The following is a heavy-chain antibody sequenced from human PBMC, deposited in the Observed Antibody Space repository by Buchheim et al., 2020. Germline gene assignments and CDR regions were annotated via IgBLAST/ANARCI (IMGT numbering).Heavy chain of an antibody. CDR1: GLTFSSYW. Sequence: EVQLVESGGALVQPGGSLRLSCAASGLTFSSYWMHWVRQAPGKGLVWVSRINSDGSTTRYADSVKGRFTISRDNAKNTLYLQMSSLRAEDTAVYYCARGGTYSYGYLDYWGQGTL. V-gene: IGHV3-74*01. J-gene: IGHJ4*02. CDR3: ARGGTYSYGYLDY. CDR2: INSDGSTT. D-gene: IGHD5-18*01.